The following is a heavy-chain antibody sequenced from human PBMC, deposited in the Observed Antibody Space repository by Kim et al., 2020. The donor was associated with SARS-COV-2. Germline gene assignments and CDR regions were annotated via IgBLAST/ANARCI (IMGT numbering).Heavy chain of an antibody. CDR1: RFAFSTSA. CDR2: IVVGSGNT. J-gene: IGHJ5*02. D-gene: IGHD2-2*02. Sequence: SVKVSCKASRFAFSTSAVQWVRQARGQPLEWIGWIVVGSGNTDYAQKFQERVTITRDMSTNTAYMELSSLISEDTAVYYCAVPTSPGYTSVWFDHWGQGTLVTVSS. V-gene: IGHV1-58*01. CDR3: AVPTSPGYTSVWFDH.